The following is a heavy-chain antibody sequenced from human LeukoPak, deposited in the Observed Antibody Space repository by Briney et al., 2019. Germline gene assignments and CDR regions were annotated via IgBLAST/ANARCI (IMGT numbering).Heavy chain of an antibody. Sequence: SETLSLTCTVSGVSISSSNSYWGWIRQPPGKGLEWIGEINHSGSTNYNPSLKSRVTISVDTSKNQFSLKLSSVTAADTAVYYCARVEIAAAGTGGIDYWGQGTLVTVSS. V-gene: IGHV4-39*07. CDR3: ARVEIAAAGTGGIDY. CDR1: GVSISSSNSY. J-gene: IGHJ4*02. CDR2: INHSGST. D-gene: IGHD6-13*01.